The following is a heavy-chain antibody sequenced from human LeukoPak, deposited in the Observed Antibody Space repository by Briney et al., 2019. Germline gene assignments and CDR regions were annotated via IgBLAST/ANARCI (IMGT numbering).Heavy chain of an antibody. J-gene: IGHJ6*02. CDR3: ARDRAPTRYGMDV. CDR1: GGSISSYY. D-gene: IGHD3-10*01. V-gene: IGHV4-59*01. CDR2: IYYSGST. Sequence: PSETLSLTCTVSGGSISSYYWSWIRQPPGKGLEWIGYIYYSGSTNYNPSLMSRVTISVDTSKNQFSLKLSSVTAADTAVYYCARDRAPTRYGMDVWGQGTTVTVSS.